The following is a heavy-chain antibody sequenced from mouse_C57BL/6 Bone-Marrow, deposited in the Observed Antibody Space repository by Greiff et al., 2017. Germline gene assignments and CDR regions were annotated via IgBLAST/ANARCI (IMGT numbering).Heavy chain of an antibody. CDR3: ARGEGIYYPFAY. D-gene: IGHD2-1*01. CDR1: GYTFTDYN. J-gene: IGHJ3*01. CDR2: INPNNGGT. Sequence: VQLKQSGPELVKPGASVKMSCKASGYTFTDYNMHWVKQSHGKSLEWIGYINPNNGGTSYNQKFKGKATLTVNKSSSTAYMELRSLTSEDSAVYYCARGEGIYYPFAYWGQGTLVTVSA. V-gene: IGHV1-22*01.